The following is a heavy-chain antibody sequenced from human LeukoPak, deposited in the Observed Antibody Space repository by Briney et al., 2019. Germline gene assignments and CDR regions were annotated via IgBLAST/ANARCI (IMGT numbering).Heavy chain of an antibody. CDR2: INPNSGGT. D-gene: IGHD2-2*01. CDR1: GYTFTGYY. CDR3: AREPCSSTSCGNENDDDY. V-gene: IGHV1-2*02. J-gene: IGHJ4*02. Sequence: AASVKVSCKASGYTFTGYYMHLVRQAPGQGLEWMGWINPNSGGTNYAQKFQGRVTMTRDTSISTAYMELSRLRSDDTAVYYCAREPCSSTSCGNENDDDYWGQGTLVTVSS.